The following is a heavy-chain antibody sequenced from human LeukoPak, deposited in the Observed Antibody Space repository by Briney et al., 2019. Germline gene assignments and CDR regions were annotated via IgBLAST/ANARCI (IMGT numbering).Heavy chain of an antibody. Sequence: SETLSLTCTVSGGSISIYYWSWIRQPPGKGLEWIGYIYYSGSTNYNPSLKSRVTISVDTSKNQFSLKLSSVTAADTAVYYCARCPSSNWFDPWGQGTLVTVSS. D-gene: IGHD3-10*01. V-gene: IGHV4-59*01. J-gene: IGHJ5*02. CDR2: IYYSGST. CDR3: ARCPSSNWFDP. CDR1: GGSISIYY.